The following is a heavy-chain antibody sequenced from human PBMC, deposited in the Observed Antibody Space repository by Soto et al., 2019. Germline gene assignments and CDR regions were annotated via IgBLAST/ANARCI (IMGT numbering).Heavy chain of an antibody. J-gene: IGHJ4*02. CDR3: TTDPSGYRRDH. Sequence: EVQLVESGGGLVKPGGSLRLSCAASGFTLSNAWMSWVRQAPGKGLEWVGRIKTKIDGGTADYAAPVKGRFIISRDDSKNTLYLQMNSLKTEDTAVYYSTTDPSGYRRDHWGQGTLVTVSS. V-gene: IGHV3-15*01. CDR1: GFTLSNAW. CDR2: IKTKIDGGTA. D-gene: IGHD1-1*01.